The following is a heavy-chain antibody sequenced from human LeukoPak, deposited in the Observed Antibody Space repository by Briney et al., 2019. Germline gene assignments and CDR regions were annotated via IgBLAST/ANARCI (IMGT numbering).Heavy chain of an antibody. J-gene: IGHJ3*01. CDR3: AKFQGLLIRDAFDV. CDR2: ISGSGGST. V-gene: IGHV3-23*01. D-gene: IGHD1-26*01. Sequence: GGSLRLSCAASGFTFRTYAMSWVRQAPGKGLEWVSAISGSGGSTKYADSAKGRFTISRDNSKNTLYLQMNSLRAEDTAVYYCAKFQGLLIRDAFDVWGQGTMVTVSS. CDR1: GFTFRTYA.